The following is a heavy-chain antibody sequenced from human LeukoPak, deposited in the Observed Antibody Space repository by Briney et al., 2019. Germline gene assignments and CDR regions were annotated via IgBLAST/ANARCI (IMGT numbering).Heavy chain of an antibody. CDR2: INHSGST. CDR1: GGSFSGYY. V-gene: IGHV4-34*01. D-gene: IGHD4-17*01. J-gene: IGHJ4*02. CDR3: ARVRFTSDYGGNSGGPNFDY. Sequence: SETLSLTCAVYGGSFSGYYWSWIRQPPGKGLEWIGEINHSGSTNYNPSLKSRVTISADTSKNQFSLKLSSVTAADTAVYYCARVRFTSDYGGNSGGPNFDYWGQGTLVTVSS.